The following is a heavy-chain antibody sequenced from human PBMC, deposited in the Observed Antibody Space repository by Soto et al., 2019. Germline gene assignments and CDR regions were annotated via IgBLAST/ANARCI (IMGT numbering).Heavy chain of an antibody. J-gene: IGHJ6*02. CDR3: AREAEYDFWSGYSPYGMDV. V-gene: IGHV1-3*01. CDR1: GYTFTSYA. Sequence: ASVKVSCKASGYTFTSYAMHWVRQAPGQRLEWMGWINAGNGNTKYSQKFQGRVTITRDTSASTAYMELSSLRSEDTAVYYCAREAEYDFWSGYSPYGMDVWGQGTTVTVSS. CDR2: INAGNGNT. D-gene: IGHD3-3*01.